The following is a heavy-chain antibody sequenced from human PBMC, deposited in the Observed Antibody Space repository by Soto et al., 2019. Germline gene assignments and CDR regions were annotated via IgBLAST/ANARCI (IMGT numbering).Heavy chain of an antibody. CDR2: IIPILGIA. Sequence: QVQLVQSGAEVKKPGSSVKVSCKASGGTFGSYTISWVRQAPGQGLEWMGGIIPILGIANYAQKFQGRVTIAAEKSKSTGYLEQRSLRSGDAAVYYCARSRLYCSRTRGPQSYYCNYIVVWGKGTTVTVSS. CDR1: GGTFGSYT. V-gene: IGHV1-69*02. D-gene: IGHD2-2*01. CDR3: ARSRLYCSRTRGPQSYYCNYIVV. J-gene: IGHJ6*03.